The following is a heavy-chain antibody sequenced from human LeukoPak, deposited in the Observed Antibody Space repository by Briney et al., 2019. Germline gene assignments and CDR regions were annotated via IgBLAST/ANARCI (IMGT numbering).Heavy chain of an antibody. V-gene: IGHV4-59*01. CDR3: ASFPAAYYYDSSGYYYDRPLPDY. CDR1: GGSNSSYY. J-gene: IGHJ4*02. Sequence: TTSETLSLTCTVSGGSNSSYYWSWIRQPPGKGLEWIGYIYYSGSTNYNPSLKSRVTISVDTSKNQFSLKLSSVTAADTAVYYCASFPAAYYYDSSGYYYDRPLPDYWGQGTLVTVSS. D-gene: IGHD3-22*01. CDR2: IYYSGST.